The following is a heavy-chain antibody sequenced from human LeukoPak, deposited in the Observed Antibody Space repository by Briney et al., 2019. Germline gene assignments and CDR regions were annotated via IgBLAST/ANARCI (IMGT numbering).Heavy chain of an antibody. V-gene: IGHV3-11*01. CDR1: GFTFSTYA. J-gene: IGHJ4*02. Sequence: GRSLRLSCAASGFTFSTYAMHWIRQAPGKGLEWISYITNSGTTIYYADSVKGRFTISRDNAKNSLYLQMNSLRAEDTAVYYCAREGYYDSSGYGVGYWGQGTLVTVSS. CDR2: ITNSGTTI. CDR3: AREGYYDSSGYGVGY. D-gene: IGHD3-22*01.